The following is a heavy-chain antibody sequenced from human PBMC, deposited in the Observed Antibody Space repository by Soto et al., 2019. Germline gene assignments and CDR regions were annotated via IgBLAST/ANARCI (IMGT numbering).Heavy chain of an antibody. CDR2: IRQDGSEK. CDR1: GFTFRSHW. CDR3: AREEANYDFWTTYYNYFDY. V-gene: IGHV3-7*01. J-gene: IGHJ4*02. D-gene: IGHD3-3*01. Sequence: PGGSLRLSCAASGFTFRSHWMSWVRQAPGKGLEWVAKIRQDGSEKYYVGSLKGRLTISRDNAKNSLFLQMNSLRAEDTAVYYCAREEANYDFWTTYYNYFDYWGRGTLVTVSS.